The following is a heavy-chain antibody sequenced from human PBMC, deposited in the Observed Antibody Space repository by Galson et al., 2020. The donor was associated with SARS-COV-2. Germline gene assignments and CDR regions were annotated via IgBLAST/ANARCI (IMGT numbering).Heavy chain of an antibody. J-gene: IGHJ4*02. D-gene: IGHD3-3*01. Sequence: HWVRQAPGKGLAWVAVLSYDGRHKVYGDSVKGRFTISRDNSKNTLYLQMNSLRVEDTAVYYCARDGDYDIWSGYYGNFDYWGQGTLVTVSS. CDR3: ARDGDYDIWSGYYGNFDY. V-gene: IGHV3-30*04. CDR2: LSYDGRHK.